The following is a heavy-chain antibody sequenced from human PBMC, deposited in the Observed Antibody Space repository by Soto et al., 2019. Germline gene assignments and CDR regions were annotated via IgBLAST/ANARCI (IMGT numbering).Heavy chain of an antibody. V-gene: IGHV4-39*02. J-gene: IGHJ3*02. CDR3: ASTLEGKPAVKDEAFGI. CDR2: IFFSGTT. D-gene: IGHD2-2*01. Sequence: SETLSLTCTVSGGSIRSSSYYWGWIRQSPGKGLEYIGNIFFSGTTYYNPSLRSRATISVDTSMNHFSLKLNSVTAADTAVYYCASTLEGKPAVKDEAFGIWGQGTMVTVSS. CDR1: GGSIRSSSYY.